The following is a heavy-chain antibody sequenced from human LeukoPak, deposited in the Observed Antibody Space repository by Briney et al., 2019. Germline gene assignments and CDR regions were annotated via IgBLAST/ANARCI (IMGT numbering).Heavy chain of an antibody. CDR2: ISNDGTST. CDR3: ARGWFGPDS. J-gene: IGHJ5*01. D-gene: IGHD3-10*01. Sequence: GGSLRLSCVASGVTLSGHSMHWVRQAPGKGLVWVSGISNDGTSTSYADSVKGRFTISRDNAKNTLYLQKHSLRAEDTAVYSCARGWFGPDSCGQGTLVTVSS. V-gene: IGHV3-74*01. CDR1: GVTLSGHS.